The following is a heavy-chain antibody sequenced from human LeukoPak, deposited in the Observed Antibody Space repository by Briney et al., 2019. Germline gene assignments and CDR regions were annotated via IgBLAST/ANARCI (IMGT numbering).Heavy chain of an antibody. Sequence: SETLSLTCTVPGGSISSYYWSWTRHPPGKGLEWIGYIYYSGSTNYNPSLKSQVTISIDTSKNQFSLKLSSVTAADTAVYYCGRGGSSVWVAYWGQGSLVTVSS. D-gene: IGHD6-19*01. CDR1: GGSISSYY. J-gene: IGHJ4*02. CDR2: IYYSGST. CDR3: GRGGSSVWVAY. V-gene: IGHV4-59*01.